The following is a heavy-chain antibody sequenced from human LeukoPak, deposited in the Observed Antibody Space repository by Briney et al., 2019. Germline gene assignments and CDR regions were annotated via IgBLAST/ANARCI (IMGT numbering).Heavy chain of an antibody. CDR1: GYRFTNYW. CDR2: IHPGDSGT. CDR3: ARGGTYSYGSSDY. Sequence: KPGESLKISCKASGYRFTNYWIGWVRQMPRKGLEWMGIIHPGDSGTKYSPSFQDQVTMSFDESTTTAYLQWSSLRASDSAIYYCARGGTYSYGSSDYWGQGTLVTVSS. D-gene: IGHD5-18*01. V-gene: IGHV5-51*01. J-gene: IGHJ4*02.